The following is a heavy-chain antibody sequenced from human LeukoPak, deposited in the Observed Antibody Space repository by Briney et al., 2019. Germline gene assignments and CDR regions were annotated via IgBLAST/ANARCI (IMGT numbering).Heavy chain of an antibody. CDR1: GGSFSGYY. Sequence: LSLTCAVYGGSFSGYYWSWIRQTPGKGLEWVAVISYDASNKYYADSVKGRFTISRDNSKNTLYLQMNSLRAEDTAVYYCAKSHGYSYGFDYWGQGTLVTVSS. D-gene: IGHD5-18*01. CDR2: ISYDASNK. J-gene: IGHJ4*02. V-gene: IGHV3-30*18. CDR3: AKSHGYSYGFDY.